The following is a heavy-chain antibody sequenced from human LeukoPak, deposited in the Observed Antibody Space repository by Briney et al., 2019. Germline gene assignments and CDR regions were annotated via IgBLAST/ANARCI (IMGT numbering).Heavy chain of an antibody. CDR3: ARQAKTRVYYRARGGAFDI. J-gene: IGHJ3*02. CDR2: IYHSGST. CDR1: GYSISSGYY. Sequence: SETLSLTCTVSGYSISSGYYWGWIRQPPGKGLEWIGSIYHSGSTYYNPSLKSRVTISVDTSKNQFSLKLSSVTAADTAVYYCARQAKTRVYYRARGGAFDIWGQGTMVTVSS. V-gene: IGHV4-38-2*02. D-gene: IGHD3-22*01.